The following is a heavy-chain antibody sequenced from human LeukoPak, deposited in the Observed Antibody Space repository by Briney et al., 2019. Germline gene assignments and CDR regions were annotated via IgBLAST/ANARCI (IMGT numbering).Heavy chain of an antibody. CDR3: ARGSGTAMLDY. CDR1: GFTFSTYD. D-gene: IGHD5-18*01. V-gene: IGHV3-13*04. J-gene: IGHJ4*02. CDR2: IGTAGDT. Sequence: QPGGSLRVSCAASGFTFSTYDMHWVRQATGKGLEWVSAIGTAGDTYYPGSVKGRFTISRENAKNSLYLQMNSLRAGGTAVYYCARGSGTAMLDYWGQGTLVTVSS.